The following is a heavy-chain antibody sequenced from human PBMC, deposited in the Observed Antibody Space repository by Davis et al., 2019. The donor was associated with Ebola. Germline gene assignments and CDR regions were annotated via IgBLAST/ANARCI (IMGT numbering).Heavy chain of an antibody. D-gene: IGHD3-22*01. J-gene: IGHJ4*02. CDR3: ARGYYDSSGHSRGTDY. CDR2: ISYDGSNK. CDR1: GFTFSTYA. V-gene: IGHV3-30*03. Sequence: GGSLRLSCTTSGFTFSTYALSWVRQAPGKGLEWVAVISYDGSNKYYADSVKGRFTISRDNSKNTLYLQMNSLRAEDTAVYYCARGYYDSSGHSRGTDYWGQGTLVTVSS.